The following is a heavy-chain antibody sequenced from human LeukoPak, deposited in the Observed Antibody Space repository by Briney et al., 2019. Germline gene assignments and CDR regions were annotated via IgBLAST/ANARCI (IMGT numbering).Heavy chain of an antibody. V-gene: IGHV4-59*08. Sequence: SETLSLTCTVSGGSISSYYWNWIRQPPGKGLEWIGYIYYSGGTNYNPSLKSRVTISVDTSKNQFSLKLSSVTAADTAIYYCASLDIVASGTDAFDIWGQGTMVTVSS. CDR3: ASLDIVASGTDAFDI. D-gene: IGHD3-22*01. CDR2: IYYSGGT. CDR1: GGSISSYY. J-gene: IGHJ3*02.